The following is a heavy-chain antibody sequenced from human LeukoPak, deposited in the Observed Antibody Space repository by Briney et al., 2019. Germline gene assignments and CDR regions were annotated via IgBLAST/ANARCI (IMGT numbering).Heavy chain of an antibody. V-gene: IGHV4-59*01. CDR3: ARGVRGATFYWYFDL. J-gene: IGHJ2*01. D-gene: IGHD1-26*01. CDR2: IYYSGTT. Sequence: SETLSLTCTVSGGSISSYYWSWIRQPPGKGLEWIGYIYYSGTTNYNPSLKSRVTISVDTSKNQFSLKLGSVTAADTAVYYCARGVRGATFYWYFDLWGRGTQVTVSS. CDR1: GGSISSYY.